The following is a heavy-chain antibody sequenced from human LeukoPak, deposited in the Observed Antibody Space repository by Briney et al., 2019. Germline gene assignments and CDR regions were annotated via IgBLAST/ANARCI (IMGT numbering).Heavy chain of an antibody. D-gene: IGHD6-6*01. CDR3: ARVSVAARPIDY. J-gene: IGHJ4*02. CDR2: IYYSGST. CDR1: DGSISSYY. V-gene: IGHV4-30-4*01. Sequence: SETLSLTCTVSDGSISSYYWSWIRQPPGKGLEWIGYIYYSGSTYYNPSLKSRVTISVDTSKNQFSLKLSSVTAADTAVYYCARVSVAARPIDYWGQGTLVTVSS.